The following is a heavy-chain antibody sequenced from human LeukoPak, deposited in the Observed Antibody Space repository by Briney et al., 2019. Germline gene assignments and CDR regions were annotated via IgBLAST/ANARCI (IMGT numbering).Heavy chain of an antibody. D-gene: IGHD2-21*02. V-gene: IGHV5-51*01. Sequence: GESLKISCKGSGYSFTSYWIGWVRQMPGKGLEWMGIIYPGDSDTRYSPSFQGQVTISADKSISTAYLQWSSLKASDTAMYYCASGSIVVATAISWGPADYWGQGTLVTVSS. CDR3: ASGSIVVATAISWGPADY. CDR1: GYSFTSYW. J-gene: IGHJ4*02. CDR2: IYPGDSDT.